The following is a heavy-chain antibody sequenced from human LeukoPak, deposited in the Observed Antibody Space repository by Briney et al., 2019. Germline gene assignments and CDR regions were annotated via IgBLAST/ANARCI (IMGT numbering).Heavy chain of an antibody. CDR3: AKEGCTSATCYANC. V-gene: IGHV3-23*01. Sequence: GGSLRLSCAASGFTFSSYAMSWVRQAPGKGLEWVSAISGSGGRTYYADSVKGRFTVSRDDSKDTLYLQMNSLRAEDTAVYYCAKEGCTSATCYANCWGQGTLVTVSS. J-gene: IGHJ4*02. CDR2: ISGSGGRT. CDR1: GFTFSSYA. D-gene: IGHD2-2*01.